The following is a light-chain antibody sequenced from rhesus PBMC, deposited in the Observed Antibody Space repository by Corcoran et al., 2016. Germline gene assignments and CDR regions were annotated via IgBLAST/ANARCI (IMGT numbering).Light chain of an antibody. Sequence: DIQMTQSPSSLPASVGDKVTITCRASQGISNALAWYQQKPGKAPKLLIYGASPLQSGVPSRFSCSGSGTDFTLTIRSLLPVDFAVYYCPQRNSYPWTFGQGTKVEIK. J-gene: IGKJ1*01. CDR1: QGISNA. V-gene: IGKV1-33*01. CDR3: PQRNSYPWT. CDR2: GAS.